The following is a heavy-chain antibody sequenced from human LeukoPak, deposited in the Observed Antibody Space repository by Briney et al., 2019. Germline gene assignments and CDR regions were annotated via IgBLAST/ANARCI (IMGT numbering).Heavy chain of an antibody. J-gene: IGHJ4*02. D-gene: IGHD1-26*01. Sequence: GRSLRLSCAASGFTVSSDYMNWVRQAPGKGLEWVSINSGGSTYYADSVKGRFTISRDNSKNTLYLQMNSLRAEDTAVYYCARGSGSYGYFDYWGQGTLVTVSS. CDR1: GFTVSSDY. CDR3: ARGSGSYGYFDY. V-gene: IGHV3-53*01. CDR2: NSGGST.